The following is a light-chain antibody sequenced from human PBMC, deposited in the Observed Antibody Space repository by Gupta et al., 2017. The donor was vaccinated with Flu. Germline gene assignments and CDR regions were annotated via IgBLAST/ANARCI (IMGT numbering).Light chain of an antibody. CDR3: QSWDSSLGGVI. CDR2: VNN. J-gene: IGLJ2*01. V-gene: IGLV1-40*01. CDR1: SSNVGAGFD. Sequence: QSVLTQPPSVSGPPGQRVTISCTGSSSNVGAGFDVHWYQQFPGTAPQLLIYVNNNRPSGVPDRFSGAKSGTSASLAVTGLQAEDEADYYCQSWDSSLGGVIFGGGTKLTVL.